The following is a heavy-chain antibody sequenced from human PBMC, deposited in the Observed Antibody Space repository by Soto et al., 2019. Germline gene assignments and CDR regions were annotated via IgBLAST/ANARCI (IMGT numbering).Heavy chain of an antibody. CDR3: ARDITIFGPGYFDY. D-gene: IGHD3-3*01. CDR1: GGSISSYY. CDR2: IYTSGST. J-gene: IGHJ4*02. V-gene: IGHV4-4*07. Sequence: QVQLQESGPGLVKPSETLSLTCTVSGGSISSYYWSWIRQPAGKGLEWIGRIYTSGSTNYNPSLKSRVTMSVDTSKNQFSLKLSSVTAADTAVYYCARDITIFGPGYFDYLGQGTLVTVSS.